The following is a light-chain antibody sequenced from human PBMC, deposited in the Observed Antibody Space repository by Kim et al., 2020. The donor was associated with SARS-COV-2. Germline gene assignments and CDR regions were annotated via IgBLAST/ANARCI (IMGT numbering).Light chain of an antibody. CDR3: QQYSNSPPLT. CDR2: GAS. V-gene: IGKV3-20*01. CDR1: ERIISNW. J-gene: IGKJ5*01. Sequence: PGERATLPCSGSERIISNWLAWYQQKPGQAPRLLIYGASNRATGIPDRFSGSGSGADFTLIISRLEPEDFAVYYCQQYSNSPPLTFGQGTRLEIK.